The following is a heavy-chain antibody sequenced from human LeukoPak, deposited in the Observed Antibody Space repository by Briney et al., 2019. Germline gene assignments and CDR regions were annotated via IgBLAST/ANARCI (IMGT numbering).Heavy chain of an antibody. D-gene: IGHD2-15*01. V-gene: IGHV5-51*01. CDR3: ARQEYCSSGSCYTWFDP. CDR1: GYSINNYW. Sequence: GESLKISCKGSGYSINNYWIGWVRQMPGKGLEWMGIIYPADSDIRYSPSLQGQVTISADKSISTAYLQWSSLKASDTAIYYCARQEYCSSGSCYTWFDPWGQGTLVIVSS. J-gene: IGHJ5*02. CDR2: IYPADSDI.